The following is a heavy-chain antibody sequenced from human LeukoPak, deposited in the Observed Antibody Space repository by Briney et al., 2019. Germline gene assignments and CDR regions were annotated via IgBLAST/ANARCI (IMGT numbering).Heavy chain of an antibody. CDR2: ISYDGSKK. V-gene: IGHV3-30*04. CDR1: GFTFRSYA. CDR3: ASAKGIGFDY. D-gene: IGHD1-26*01. Sequence: GGSLRLSCAASGFTFRSYAMHWVRQTPDKGLEWVAVISYDGSKKHHADSVKGRFTISRDNSKNTLYLQMNSLRAEDTAVYYCASAKGIGFDYWGQGTLVTVSS. J-gene: IGHJ4*02.